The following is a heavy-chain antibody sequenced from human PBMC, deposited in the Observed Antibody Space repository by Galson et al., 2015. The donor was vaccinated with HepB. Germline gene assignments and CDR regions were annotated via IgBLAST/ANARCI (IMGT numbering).Heavy chain of an antibody. Sequence: SLRLSCAASGFTFSDYYMSWIRQAPGKGLEWVSYISSSSSYTNYADSVKGRFTISRDNAKNSLYLQMNSLRAEDTAVYYCARGNYGDHPLFDYWGQGTLVTVSS. CDR3: ARGNYGDHPLFDY. V-gene: IGHV3-11*06. CDR1: GFTFSDYY. J-gene: IGHJ4*02. D-gene: IGHD4-17*01. CDR2: ISSSSSYT.